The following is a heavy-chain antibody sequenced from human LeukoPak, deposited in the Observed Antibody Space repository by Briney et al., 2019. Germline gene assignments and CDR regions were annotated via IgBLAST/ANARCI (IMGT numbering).Heavy chain of an antibody. V-gene: IGHV1-69*01. CDR1: GGTFSIYA. CDR2: IIPIFGTA. Sequence: GSSVKVSFKASGGTFSIYAISWVRQAPGQGLEWMGGIIPIFGTANYAQKFQGRVTITADESTSTAYMELSSLRSEDTAVYYCARARDIVVVVAAGGFDYWGQGTLVTVSS. D-gene: IGHD2-15*01. CDR3: ARARDIVVVVAAGGFDY. J-gene: IGHJ4*02.